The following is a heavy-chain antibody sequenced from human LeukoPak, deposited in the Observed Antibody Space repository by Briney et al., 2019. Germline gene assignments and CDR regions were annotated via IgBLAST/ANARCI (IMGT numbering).Heavy chain of an antibody. D-gene: IGHD6-13*01. CDR1: GFTFSDYY. Sequence: GGSLRLSCAASGFTFSDYYTTWIRQAPGKGLEWVSYISDSGNSIYYADSVKGRFTISRDNAKNSLYLQMSSLRAEDTAIYYCARDGGSSWYPQFDYWGQGTLVTVSS. V-gene: IGHV3-11*01. CDR2: ISDSGNSI. J-gene: IGHJ4*02. CDR3: ARDGGSSWYPQFDY.